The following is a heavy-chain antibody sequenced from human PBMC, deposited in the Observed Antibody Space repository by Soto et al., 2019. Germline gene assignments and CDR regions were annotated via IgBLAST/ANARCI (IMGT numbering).Heavy chain of an antibody. CDR2: IIPLFGTA. CDR1: GGTFSSYA. CDR3: ARGNYYDFWSGYNLNYYYYGMDV. Sequence: QVQLVQSGAEVKKPGSSVKVSCKASGGTFSSYAISWVRQVHAQGVEWMGGIIPLFGTANYAQKFQGRVTITADESTSTAYMELSSLRSEDTAVYYCARGNYYDFWSGYNLNYYYYGMDVWGQGTTVTVSS. J-gene: IGHJ6*02. D-gene: IGHD3-3*01. V-gene: IGHV1-69*01.